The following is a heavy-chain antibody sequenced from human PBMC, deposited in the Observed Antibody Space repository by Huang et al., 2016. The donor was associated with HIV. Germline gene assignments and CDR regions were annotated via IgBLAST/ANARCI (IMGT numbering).Heavy chain of an antibody. V-gene: IGHV1-3*01. CDR3: ARGIAAGDY. J-gene: IGHJ4*02. Sequence: QVQLVQSGAEVKKPGASVKVSCKASGYSLSTYDTHWVRQAPGQRLEWMGKINAGNGNTKYSQRFQGRVTITRDTAANTAYVELSSLRSEDTGVYYCARGIAAGDYWGQGTLVTVSS. CDR1: GYSLSTYD. D-gene: IGHD6-25*01. CDR2: INAGNGNT.